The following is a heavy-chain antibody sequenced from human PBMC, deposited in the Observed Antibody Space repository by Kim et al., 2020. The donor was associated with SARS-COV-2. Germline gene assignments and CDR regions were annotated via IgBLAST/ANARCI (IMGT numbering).Heavy chain of an antibody. D-gene: IGHD3-3*01. V-gene: IGHV3-11*01. Sequence: GGSLRLSCAASGFSFSDYYMSWIRQAPGKGLEWVSYISSSRITIYYADSVKGRFTISRDNAKNSLYLQMNSLRAEDTAVYYCARGNYDFWSAYSYYFDYWGQGNLVTVSS. CDR1: GFSFSDYY. CDR2: ISSSRITI. CDR3: ARGNYDFWSAYSYYFDY. J-gene: IGHJ4*02.